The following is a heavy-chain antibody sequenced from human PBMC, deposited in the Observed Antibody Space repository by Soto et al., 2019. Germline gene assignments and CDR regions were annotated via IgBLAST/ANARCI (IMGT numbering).Heavy chain of an antibody. D-gene: IGHD2-15*01. CDR2: IYYSGSA. J-gene: IGHJ5*02. CDR1: GVAVRSGSYY. V-gene: IGHV4-61*01. CDR3: ARVKVGGGPAIDSSYKWLDP. Sequence: QVQLQESGPGLLKPSETLSLTCSVSGVAVRSGSYYWSWIRQPPGKVLEWIGYIYYSGSANYNPLLKSRVTIAVDTSKHQASIQLTSVTGAETAIYCGARVKVGGGPAIDSSYKWLDPWGQGIMVSVSS.